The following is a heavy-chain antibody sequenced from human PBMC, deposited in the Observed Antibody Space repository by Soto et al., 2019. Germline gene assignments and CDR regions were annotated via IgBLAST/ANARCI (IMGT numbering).Heavy chain of an antibody. Sequence: SVKVSCKASGFTFTSSAVQWVRQARGQRLEWIGWIVVGSGNTNYAQKFQERVTITRDMSTSTAYMELSSLRSEDTAVYYCARDREWLGPYYGMDVWGQGTTVTVSS. CDR3: ARDREWLGPYYGMDV. J-gene: IGHJ6*02. CDR2: IVVGSGNT. V-gene: IGHV1-58*01. D-gene: IGHD6-19*01. CDR1: GFTFTSSA.